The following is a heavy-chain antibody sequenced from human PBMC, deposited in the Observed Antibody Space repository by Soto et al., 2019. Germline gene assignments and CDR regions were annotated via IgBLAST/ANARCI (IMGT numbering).Heavy chain of an antibody. Sequence: QVQLQESGPGLVKPSETLSLTCTVSGGSVSSGSYYWSWIRQPPGKGLEWIGYIYYSGSTKYNPSLKSRVTISVDTSKNQFSLKLSSVTAADKAVYYCARAGLGDGSDYWGQGTLVTVSS. CDR3: ARAGLGDGSDY. J-gene: IGHJ4*02. CDR2: IYYSGST. CDR1: GGSVSSGSYY. D-gene: IGHD1-26*01. V-gene: IGHV4-61*01.